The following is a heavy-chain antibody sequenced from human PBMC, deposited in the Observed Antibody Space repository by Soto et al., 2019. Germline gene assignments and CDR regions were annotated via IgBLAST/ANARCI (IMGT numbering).Heavy chain of an antibody. CDR2: ISKDGGDK. CDR3: AKHGYKYQYHSES. J-gene: IGHJ4*02. CDR1: VFSFSRYG. Sequence: VGSLRLFCAASVFSFSRYGIHCVRHSPGKWLEWVAVISKDGGDKEYAESVKGRCTISRENSKSTVYLQMNSLRVEDTAVYYCAKHGYKYQYHSESWCQGPLVPVS. V-gene: IGHV3-30*18. D-gene: IGHD5-18*01.